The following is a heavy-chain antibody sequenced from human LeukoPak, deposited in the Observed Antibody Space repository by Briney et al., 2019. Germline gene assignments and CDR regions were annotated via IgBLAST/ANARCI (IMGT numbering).Heavy chain of an antibody. CDR3: ARRRYFDWLSGYYFDY. CDR1: GGSISSSSYY. V-gene: IGHV4-39*01. Sequence: SETLSLTCTVSGGSISSSSYYWGWIRQPPGKGLEWIGSTYYSGSTYYNPSLKSRVTISVDTSKDQFSLKLSSVTAADTAVYYCARRRYFDWLSGYYFDYWGQGTLVTVSS. CDR2: TYYSGST. D-gene: IGHD3-9*01. J-gene: IGHJ4*02.